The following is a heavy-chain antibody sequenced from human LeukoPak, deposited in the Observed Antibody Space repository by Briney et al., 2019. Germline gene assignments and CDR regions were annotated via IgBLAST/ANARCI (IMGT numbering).Heavy chain of an antibody. V-gene: IGHV4-34*01. D-gene: IGHD5-18*01. CDR3: ARGGYSYGPGTSRGKNWFDP. Sequence: TSETLSLTCAVYGGSFSGYYWRWIRQPPGKGLEWIGEINHSGSTNYNPSLKSRVTISVDTSKNQFSLKLSSVTAADTAVYYCARGGYSYGPGTSRGKNWFDPWGQGTLVTVSS. CDR2: INHSGST. J-gene: IGHJ5*02. CDR1: GGSFSGYY.